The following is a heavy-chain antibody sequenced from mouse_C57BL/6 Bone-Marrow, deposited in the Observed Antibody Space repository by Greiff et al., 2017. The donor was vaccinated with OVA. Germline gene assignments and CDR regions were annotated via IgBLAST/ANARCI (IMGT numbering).Heavy chain of an antibody. CDR2: IWSGGST. Sequence: QVQLKESGPGLVQPSQSLSITCTVSGFSLTSYGVHWVRQSPGKGLEWLGVIWSGGSTDYNAAFISRLSISKDNSKSQVFFKMNSLQADDTAIYYCARKRDYSNYVGYAMDYWGQGTSVTVSS. V-gene: IGHV2-2*01. D-gene: IGHD2-5*01. J-gene: IGHJ4*01. CDR1: GFSLTSYG. CDR3: ARKRDYSNYVGYAMDY.